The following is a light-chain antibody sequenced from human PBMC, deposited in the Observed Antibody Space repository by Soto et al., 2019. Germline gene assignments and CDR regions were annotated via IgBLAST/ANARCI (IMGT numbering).Light chain of an antibody. J-gene: IGKJ1*01. CDR3: QQYNNWPQT. CDR2: GAS. V-gene: IGKV3-15*01. CDR1: QSVSSS. Sequence: IVVTQSPATLSVSPGERATLSCRASQSVSSSLAWYQQKPGQAPRLLIYGASKRAIGLPTRFSGSGSGTEFTLTITSLQSEDFAVYYCQQYNNWPQTFGHGTKVDIK.